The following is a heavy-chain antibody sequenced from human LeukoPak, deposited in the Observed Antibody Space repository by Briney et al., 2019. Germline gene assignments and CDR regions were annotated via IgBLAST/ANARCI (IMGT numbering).Heavy chain of an antibody. CDR1: GGSISSSSYY. CDR3: ARQGPIVVVENWFDP. D-gene: IGHD3-22*01. V-gene: IGHV4-39*01. CDR2: IYYSGST. Sequence: SETLSLTCTVSGGSISSSSYYWGWIRQPPGKGLEWIGSIYYSGSTYYNPSLKSRVTISVDTSNNQFSLKLSSVTAADTAVYYCARQGPIVVVENWFDPWGQGTLVTVSS. J-gene: IGHJ5*02.